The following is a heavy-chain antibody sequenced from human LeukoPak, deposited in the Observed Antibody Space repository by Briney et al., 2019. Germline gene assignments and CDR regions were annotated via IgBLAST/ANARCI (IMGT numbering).Heavy chain of an antibody. V-gene: IGHV4-38-2*02. CDR2: IYHSGST. CDR1: GYSISSGYH. CDR3: GRGFYSSGWYNWFDP. Sequence: SETLSLTCTVSGYSISSGYHWGWIRQPPGKGLEWIGSIYHSGSTFYNPSLKSRVTISVDTSKNQFSLKLTSVTAADTAVYYCGRGFYSSGWYNWFDPWGQGILVTVSS. J-gene: IGHJ5*02. D-gene: IGHD6-19*01.